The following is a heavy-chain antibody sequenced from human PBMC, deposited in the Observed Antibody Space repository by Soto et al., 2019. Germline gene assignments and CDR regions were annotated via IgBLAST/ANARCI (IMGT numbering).Heavy chain of an antibody. D-gene: IGHD6-19*01. CDR1: GFTFSTYA. J-gene: IGHJ4*02. Sequence: VSLRLSCAASGFTFSTYAMSWVRQAPGKGLEWVSGLSGSGGSTNYADSVKGRFTISRDNSKNTLYLQMNSLRAEDTAVYYCAKDGATSGWYYFDYWGQGTLVTVYS. V-gene: IGHV3-23*01. CDR2: LSGSGGST. CDR3: AKDGATSGWYYFDY.